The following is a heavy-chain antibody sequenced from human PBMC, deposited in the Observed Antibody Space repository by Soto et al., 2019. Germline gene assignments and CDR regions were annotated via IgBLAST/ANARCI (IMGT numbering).Heavy chain of an antibody. CDR1: SDSMTSYY. Sequence: PSETLSLTCPVSSDSMTSYYWSWIRQPPGKGLEWIGEINHSGSTNYNPSLKSRVTISVDTSKNQFSLKLSSVTAADTAVYYCASASPRIPEAASWFDPWGKGTLVTVSS. CDR2: INHSGST. D-gene: IGHD6-13*01. V-gene: IGHV4-34*01. CDR3: ASASPRIPEAASWFDP. J-gene: IGHJ5*02.